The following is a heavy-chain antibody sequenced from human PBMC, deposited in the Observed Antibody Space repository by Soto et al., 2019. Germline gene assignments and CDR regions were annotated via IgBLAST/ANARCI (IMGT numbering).Heavy chain of an antibody. V-gene: IGHV3-30-3*01. CDR1: GFTFRSYA. J-gene: IGHJ4*02. Sequence: QVQLVESGGGVVQPGRSLRLSCAASGFTFRSYAMHWVRQAPGKGLEWVAVISYDGSNKNYADSVKGRFTISRDNSKNTLYLQMNSLRAEDTAVYYCARDPGYWGQGTLVTVSS. CDR3: ARDPGY. CDR2: ISYDGSNK.